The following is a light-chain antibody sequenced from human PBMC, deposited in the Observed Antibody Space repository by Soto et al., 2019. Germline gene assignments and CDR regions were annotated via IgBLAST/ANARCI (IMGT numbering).Light chain of an antibody. CDR3: QQFNNYPIT. CDR1: QGISSA. V-gene: IGKV1D-13*01. CDR2: DAS. Sequence: AIQLTQSPSSLSASLGDRVTITCRASQGISSALAWYQQKPGKAPKLLIYDASSLDSGVPARFSGSGSGTDFTLTISSLQPEDFATYYCQQFNNYPITFGQGTRLEIK. J-gene: IGKJ5*01.